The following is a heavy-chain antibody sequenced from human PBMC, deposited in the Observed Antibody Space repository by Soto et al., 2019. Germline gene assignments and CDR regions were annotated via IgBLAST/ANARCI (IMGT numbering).Heavy chain of an antibody. V-gene: IGHV1-46*03. Sequence: QVQLVQSGAEVKKPGASVKVSCKASGYTFTSYYMHWVRQAPGQGLEWMGIINPSGGTTSYAQTFQGRVTMTRHTSTSTLYMGLSSLRSEDTAVYYCARVRLGHSSGGFDYWGQGTVVTVSS. CDR2: INPSGGTT. CDR1: GYTFTSYY. CDR3: ARVRLGHSSGGFDY. J-gene: IGHJ4*02. D-gene: IGHD6-19*01.